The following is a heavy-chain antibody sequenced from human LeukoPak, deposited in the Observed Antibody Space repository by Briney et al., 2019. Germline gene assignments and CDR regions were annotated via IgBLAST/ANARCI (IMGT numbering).Heavy chain of an antibody. V-gene: IGHV4-59*12. CDR3: ARGRNYDFWSGYSFDY. CDR1: GGSISSYY. CDR2: IYYSGST. D-gene: IGHD3-3*01. J-gene: IGHJ4*02. Sequence: PSETLSLTCTVSGGSISSYYWSWLRQPPGKGLEWIGYIYYSGSTNYNPSLKSRVTISVDTSKNQFSLKLSSVTAADTAVYYCARGRNYDFWSGYSFDYWGQGTLVTVSS.